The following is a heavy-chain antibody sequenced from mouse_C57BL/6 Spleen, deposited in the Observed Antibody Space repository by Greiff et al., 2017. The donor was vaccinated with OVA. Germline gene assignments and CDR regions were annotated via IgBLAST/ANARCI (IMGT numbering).Heavy chain of an antibody. CDR2: INPNNGGT. CDR3: ARKSDGSSHWYFDV. V-gene: IGHV1-18*01. J-gene: IGHJ1*03. Sequence: EVQLQQSGPELVKPGASVKIPCKASGYTFTDYNMDWVKQSHGKSLEWIGDINPNNGGTIYNQKFKGKATLTVDKSSSTAYMELRSLTSEDTAVYYCARKSDGSSHWYFDVWGTGTTVTVSS. CDR1: GYTFTDYN. D-gene: IGHD1-1*01.